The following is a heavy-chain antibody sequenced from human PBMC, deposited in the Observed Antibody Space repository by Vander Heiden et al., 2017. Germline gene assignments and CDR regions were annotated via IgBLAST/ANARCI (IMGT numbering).Heavy chain of an antibody. Sequence: QVQLQESGPGLVTPSQTLFLTCTVSGGSISSGGYYWSWIRQHPGKGLEWIGYIYYSGSTYYNPSLKSRVTISVDTSKNQFSLKLSSVTAADTAVYYCARTGSSGWYGFYFDYWGQGTLVTVSS. CDR2: IYYSGST. V-gene: IGHV4-31*03. D-gene: IGHD6-19*01. J-gene: IGHJ4*02. CDR1: GGSISSGGYY. CDR3: ARTGSSGWYGFYFDY.